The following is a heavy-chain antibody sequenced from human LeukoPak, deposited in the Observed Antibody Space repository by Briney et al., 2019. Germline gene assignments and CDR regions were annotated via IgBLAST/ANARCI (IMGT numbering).Heavy chain of an antibody. Sequence: PSETLSFTCTVSGGSISSYYWSWIRQPPGKGLEWIGYIYYSGSTNYNPSLKSRVTISVDTSKNQFSLKLSSVTAADTAVYYCAKDGVWLGEKKANMDVWGTGTTVTISS. J-gene: IGHJ6*03. D-gene: IGHD3-10*01. V-gene: IGHV4-59*01. CDR3: AKDGVWLGEKKANMDV. CDR1: GGSISSYY. CDR2: IYYSGST.